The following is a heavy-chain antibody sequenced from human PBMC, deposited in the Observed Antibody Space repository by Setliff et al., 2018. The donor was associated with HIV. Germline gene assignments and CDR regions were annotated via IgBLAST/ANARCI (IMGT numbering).Heavy chain of an antibody. V-gene: IGHV4-34*01. CDR2: INQSDNT. Sequence: SETLSLTCAVYGGSLSGYYWSWVRQSPGRGLAWIGEINQSDNTNFNPSLKSRLIISVDTSKSQFSLKLTSVTAADTALYYCAREGGQGYSGSGSFYHRNFDLWGRGTLVTAPQ. CDR1: GGSLSGYY. D-gene: IGHD3-10*01. J-gene: IGHJ2*01. CDR3: AREGGQGYSGSGSFYHRNFDL.